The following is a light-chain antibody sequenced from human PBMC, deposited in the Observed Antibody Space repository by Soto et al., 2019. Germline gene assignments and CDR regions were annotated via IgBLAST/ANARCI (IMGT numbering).Light chain of an antibody. V-gene: IGKV3-15*01. CDR3: HQYNNWPPAT. CDR1: QSVNNN. J-gene: IGKJ4*01. Sequence: EVVMTQSPVTLSVSPGERATLSCSASQSVNNNLAWYQQKPGQAPRLLIYGASTRATGIPARFSGSGSGTEFTLTISSLQSEESAVYYCHQYNNWPPATFGGGTKVDIK. CDR2: GAS.